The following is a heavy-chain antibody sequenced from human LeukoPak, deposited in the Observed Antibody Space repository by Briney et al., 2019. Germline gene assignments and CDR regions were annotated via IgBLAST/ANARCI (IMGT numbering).Heavy chain of an antibody. CDR3: AKDLGRAAAGRFDY. Sequence: GGSLRLSSAASGFTFSTYAMSWVRQAPGKGLEWVSGFSGSSGGTYYADSVKGRFTISRDNSKNTLYLQMNSLRAEDTAIYYCAKDLGRAAAGRFDYWGQGTLVTVSS. CDR1: GFTFSTYA. D-gene: IGHD6-13*01. J-gene: IGHJ4*02. CDR2: FSGSSGGT. V-gene: IGHV3-23*01.